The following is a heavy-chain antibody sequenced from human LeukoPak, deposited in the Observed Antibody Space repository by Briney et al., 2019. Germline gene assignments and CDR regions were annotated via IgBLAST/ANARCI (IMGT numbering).Heavy chain of an antibody. J-gene: IGHJ3*02. D-gene: IGHD4-11*01. CDR3: AHRNSDYRAFDI. CDR1: GFSRRTRGMY. Sequence: SGPTLVNPPQTLTLTCTFSGFSRRTRGMYVGWIRQPPGKALEWLALIYWNDDKRYSPSLKSRLTITKDTSKNQVVLTMTNMDPVDTATYYCAHRNSDYRAFDIWGQGTMVTVSS. CDR2: IYWNDDK. V-gene: IGHV2-5*01.